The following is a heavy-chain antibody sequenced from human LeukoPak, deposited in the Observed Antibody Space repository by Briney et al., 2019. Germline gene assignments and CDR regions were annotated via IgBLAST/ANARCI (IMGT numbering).Heavy chain of an antibody. CDR3: AGSHSVWGTFDY. Sequence: SETRSLTWTLAGGSISSYYASWVRHPPEEGRGWVGYFYYSVSTNYNPSLTSRATISVAKPKTQFSLNLSSVTAATTAGFSCAGSHSVWGTFDYWGQGTLVTVSS. CDR1: GGSISSYY. J-gene: IGHJ4*02. V-gene: IGHV4-59*08. CDR2: FYYSVST. D-gene: IGHD7-27*01.